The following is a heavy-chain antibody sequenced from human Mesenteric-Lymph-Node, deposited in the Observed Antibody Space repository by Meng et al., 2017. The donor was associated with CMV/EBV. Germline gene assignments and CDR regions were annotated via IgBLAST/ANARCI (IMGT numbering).Heavy chain of an antibody. Sequence: QVKRRGPGPGLVKPSETLSPTCIVSGVSVTSGAYHWSWIRQSPGKGLEWIGYIYGTGITIYNPSLKNRVTILLETSKNQFSLKLNSVTTADTAVYYCAKSRSSTPGIVDDWGQGTLVTVSS. CDR2: IYGTGIT. CDR1: GVSVTSGAYH. V-gene: IGHV4-61*08. D-gene: IGHD2/OR15-2a*01. J-gene: IGHJ4*02. CDR3: AKSRSSTPGIVDD.